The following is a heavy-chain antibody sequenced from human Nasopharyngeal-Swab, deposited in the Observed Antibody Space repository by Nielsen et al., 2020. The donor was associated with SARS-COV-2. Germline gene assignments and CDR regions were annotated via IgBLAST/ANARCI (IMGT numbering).Heavy chain of an antibody. CDR1: GYSFTSYW. D-gene: IGHD3-22*01. CDR2: IYPGDSDT. CDR3: ARQRGYYYDSSGYYEQRDAFDI. V-gene: IGHV5-51*01. Sequence: GESLKISCKGSGYSFTSYWIGWVRQMPGTGLEWMGIIYPGDSDTRYSPSFQGQVTISADKSISTAYLQWSSLKASDTAMYYCARQRGYYYDSSGYYEQRDAFDIWGQGTMVTVSS. J-gene: IGHJ3*02.